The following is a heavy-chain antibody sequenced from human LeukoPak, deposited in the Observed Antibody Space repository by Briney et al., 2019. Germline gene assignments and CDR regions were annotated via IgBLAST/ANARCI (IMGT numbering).Heavy chain of an antibody. CDR3: AKDLGSGMDV. CDR2: ISSSSSTI. V-gene: IGHV3-48*04. Sequence: GGSLRLSCAASGFTFSSYSMNWVRQAPGKGLEWVSYISSSSSTIYYADSVKGRFTISRDNAKNSLYLQMNSLRAEDTAVYYCAKDLGSGMDVWGQGTTVTVPS. CDR1: GFTFSSYS. J-gene: IGHJ6*02. D-gene: IGHD3-16*01.